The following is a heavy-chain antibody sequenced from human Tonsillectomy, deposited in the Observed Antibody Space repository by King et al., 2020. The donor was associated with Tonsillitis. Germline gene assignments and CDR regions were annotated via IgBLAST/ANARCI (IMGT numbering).Heavy chain of an antibody. D-gene: IGHD5/OR15-5a*01. V-gene: IGHV3-30*02. CDR2: IRYDASNE. CDR1: GFAFNSFG. Sequence: QVQLVEAGGGVVQPGGSLRLSCRVSGFAFNSFGMHWVRQSPVRGLEWVAFIRYDASNEYYADSVKGRFTISRDNSKNTLYLQMNSLRREDTATYYCAKGSTIYRGTDFDYRGQGTLVTVSS. J-gene: IGHJ4*02. CDR3: AKGSTIYRGTDFDY.